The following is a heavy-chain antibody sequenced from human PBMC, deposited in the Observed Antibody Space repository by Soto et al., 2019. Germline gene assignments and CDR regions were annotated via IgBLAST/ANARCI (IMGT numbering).Heavy chain of an antibody. J-gene: IGHJ4*02. Sequence: PSETLSLTCAVYGGSFSGYYWSWIRQPPGKGLEWIGEINHSGSTNYNPSLKSRVTISVDTSKNQFSLRLTSVTAADTAVYYCARDSGYGDPFDYWGQGTLVTVSS. V-gene: IGHV4-34*01. CDR2: INHSGST. CDR3: ARDSGYGDPFDY. CDR1: GGSFSGYY. D-gene: IGHD4-17*01.